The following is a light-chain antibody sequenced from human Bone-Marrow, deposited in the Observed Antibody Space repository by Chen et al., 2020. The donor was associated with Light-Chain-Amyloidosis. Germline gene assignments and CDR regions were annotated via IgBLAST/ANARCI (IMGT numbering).Light chain of an antibody. CDR1: QSIGTW. Sequence: MTQSPSTLSASVGDRVTITCRASQSIGTWLAWYQQKPGKAPKLLIYKAVSLESGVPSRFSGSGSGTEFTLTISSLQPDDFATYYCQQYNSWTFGQGTKVEIK. J-gene: IGKJ1*01. CDR3: QQYNSWT. CDR2: KAV. V-gene: IGKV1-5*03.